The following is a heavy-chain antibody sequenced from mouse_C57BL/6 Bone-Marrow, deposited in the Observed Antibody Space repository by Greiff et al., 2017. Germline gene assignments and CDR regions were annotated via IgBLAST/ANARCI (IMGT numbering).Heavy chain of an antibody. D-gene: IGHD2-3*01. Sequence: QVQLQQPGAELVMPGASVKLSCKASGYTFTSYWMHWVKQRPGQGLEWIGELDPSDSYTNYNQKFKGKSTLTVDKSSSTAYMQLSSRTSEDSADYYGARDGPFGYWGQGTTLTVSS. CDR2: LDPSDSYT. CDR1: GYTFTSYW. J-gene: IGHJ2*01. CDR3: ARDGPFGY. V-gene: IGHV1-69*01.